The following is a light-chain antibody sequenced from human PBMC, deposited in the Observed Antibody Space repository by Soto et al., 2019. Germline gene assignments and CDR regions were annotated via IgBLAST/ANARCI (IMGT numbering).Light chain of an antibody. Sequence: QSALTQPPSASGSPGHSVTISCTGTSSDVGAHNYVSWYQQHPGKAPKLIIYELTKRPSGVPDRFSGSKSGNTASLTVSGLQAEDEADYYCSSFAVTNTVFGGGTKLTVL. CDR1: SSDVGAHNY. CDR2: ELT. J-gene: IGLJ2*01. CDR3: SSFAVTNTV. V-gene: IGLV2-8*01.